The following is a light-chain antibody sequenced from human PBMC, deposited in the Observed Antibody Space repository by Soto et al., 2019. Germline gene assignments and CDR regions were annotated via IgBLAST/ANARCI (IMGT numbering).Light chain of an antibody. J-gene: IGKJ4*01. Sequence: EIVLTQSPGTLSLSPGESATLSCRASQSVRHDYLAWSQQKPGRAPRLVIYGASNRASGVPVRFSGSGSGTDFTLTISRLEPEDFAVYYCQQYGGSLPFGGGTKVDIK. CDR2: GAS. V-gene: IGKV3-20*01. CDR3: QQYGGSLP. CDR1: QSVRHDY.